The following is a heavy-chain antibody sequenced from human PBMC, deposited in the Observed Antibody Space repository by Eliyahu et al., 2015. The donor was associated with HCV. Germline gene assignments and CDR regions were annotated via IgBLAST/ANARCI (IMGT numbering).Heavy chain of an antibody. CDR1: GFXFGDYG. CDR2: IRSRAFGGTP. V-gene: IGHV3-49*03. CDR3: TRIGVVPTTYDY. J-gene: IGHJ4*02. D-gene: IGHD5-12*01. Sequence: DVQLVESGGGLVQPGRPLRLSCTGSGFXFGDYGVAWFRQARGKGLEWVGFIRSRAFGGTPEYAASVRGRFTISRDDSKSVAYLQMRSLKTDDTGVFFCTRIGVVPTTYDYWGQGALVTVSS.